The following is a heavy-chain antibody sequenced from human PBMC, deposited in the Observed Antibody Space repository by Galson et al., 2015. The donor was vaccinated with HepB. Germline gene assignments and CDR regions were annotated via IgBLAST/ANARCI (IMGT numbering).Heavy chain of an antibody. J-gene: IGHJ6*02. Sequence: SVKVSCKASGYTLTRYAIHWVRQAPGQRLEWMGWINTASGRTEYSQKFQGTVTITKDKSANTAYMEVSSLRSEDTAVYYCSRDSGRGFYGMDVWGPGTTVIVSS. CDR3: SRDSGRGFYGMDV. CDR2: INTASGRT. CDR1: GYTLTRYA. D-gene: IGHD3-10*01. V-gene: IGHV1-3*04.